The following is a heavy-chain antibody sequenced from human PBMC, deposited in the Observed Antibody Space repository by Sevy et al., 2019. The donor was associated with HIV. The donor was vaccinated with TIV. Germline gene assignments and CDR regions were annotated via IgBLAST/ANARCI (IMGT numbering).Heavy chain of an antibody. J-gene: IGHJ4*01. CDR2: IYSSGST. D-gene: IGHD3-9*01. V-gene: IGHV4-39*01. CDR3: ARQVGQLRFFDWSPGYFDY. Sequence: SETLSLTCTVSGDSISSSPYYWGWIRQSHGKGLEWIGSIYSSGSTYYNPSLKSRVPISLDTSKNQFSLKLNFVTAADTAVYYCARQVGQLRFFDWSPGYFDYWGQGILVTVSS. CDR1: GDSISSSPYY.